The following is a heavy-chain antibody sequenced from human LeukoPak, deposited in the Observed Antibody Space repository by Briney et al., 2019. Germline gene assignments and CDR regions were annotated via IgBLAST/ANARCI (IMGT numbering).Heavy chain of an antibody. CDR1: GGSISSNSYY. Sequence: SETLSLTCTVSGGSISSNSYYWGWIRQPPGKGLEWIGSIYYSGKTYHNPSLERRVTISVDTSKNQVSLKLSSVTAADTAVYYCARLYRSSWYSDSWGQGTLVTVSS. CDR3: ARLYRSSWYSDS. J-gene: IGHJ4*02. D-gene: IGHD6-13*01. CDR2: IYYSGKT. V-gene: IGHV4-39*01.